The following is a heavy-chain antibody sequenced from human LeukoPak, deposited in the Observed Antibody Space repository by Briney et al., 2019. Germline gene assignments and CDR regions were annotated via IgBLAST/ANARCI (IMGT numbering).Heavy chain of an antibody. D-gene: IGHD6-19*01. CDR1: GFTFSSYA. CDR3: AKDRRRIAVAGISPFDY. V-gene: IGHV3-23*01. CDR2: ISGSGGST. J-gene: IGHJ4*02. Sequence: GGSPRLSCAASGFTFSSYAMSWVRQAPGKGLEWVSAISGSGGSTYYADSVKGRFTISRDNSKNTLYLQMNSLRAEDTAVYYCAKDRRRIAVAGISPFDYWGQGTLVTVSS.